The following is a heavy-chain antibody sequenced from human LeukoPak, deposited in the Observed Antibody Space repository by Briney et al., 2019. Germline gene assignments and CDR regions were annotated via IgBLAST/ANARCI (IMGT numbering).Heavy chain of an antibody. CDR1: GFTFSSYS. V-gene: IGHV3-48*01. D-gene: IGHD5-12*01. CDR2: ISSSSTTI. CDR3: ASGAEGYVFDP. J-gene: IGHJ5*02. Sequence: GGSLRLSCAVSGFTFSSYSMNWVRQAPGKGLEWVSYISSSSTTIYYADSVKGRFTISRDNAKNSLYLQMNSLRAEDTAVYYCASGAEGYVFDPWGQGTLVTVSS.